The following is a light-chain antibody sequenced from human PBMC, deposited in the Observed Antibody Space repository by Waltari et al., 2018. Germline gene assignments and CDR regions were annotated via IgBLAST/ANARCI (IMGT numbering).Light chain of an antibody. J-gene: IGLJ3*02. V-gene: IGLV1-51*02. CDR1: SSEIGSNY. CDR2: ENN. CDR3: GTWHSGLSVVL. Sequence: QSVLTQPPSVSAAPGQRVTISCSGSSSEIGSNYVSWYQHLPGTAPKLVIYENNKRPPGIPDRFSGSKFDTSGTLDITGLQTGDETDYYCGTWHSGLSVVLFGGGTKLTVL.